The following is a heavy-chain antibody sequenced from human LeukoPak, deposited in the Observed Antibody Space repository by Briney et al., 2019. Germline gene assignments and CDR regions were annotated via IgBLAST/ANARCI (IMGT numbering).Heavy chain of an antibody. D-gene: IGHD2-2*02. J-gene: IGHJ3*02. V-gene: IGHV4-39*01. Sequence: PSETLSLTCTVSGGSISSSSYYWGWIRQPPGKGLEWIGSIYYIGSTYYNPSLKSRVTISVDTSKNQFSLKLSSVTAADTAVYYCARGDIVVVPAAIWDHDAFDIWGQGTMVTVSS. CDR2: IYYIGST. CDR1: GGSISSSSYY. CDR3: ARGDIVVVPAAIWDHDAFDI.